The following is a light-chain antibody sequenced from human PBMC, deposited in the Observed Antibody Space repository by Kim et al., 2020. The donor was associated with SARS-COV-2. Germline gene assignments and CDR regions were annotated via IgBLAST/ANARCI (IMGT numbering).Light chain of an antibody. CDR3: QQRRNPLT. J-gene: IGKJ4*01. V-gene: IGKV3-11*01. CDR2: DAS. Sequence: LALSPGERAAVACRASQSVNSDLVWYEQKPGQSPRLLIYDASNRATGIPARFSGSRFRTDFTLTISSLEPEDSAVYYCQQRRNPLTFGGGTKLEI. CDR1: QSVNSD.